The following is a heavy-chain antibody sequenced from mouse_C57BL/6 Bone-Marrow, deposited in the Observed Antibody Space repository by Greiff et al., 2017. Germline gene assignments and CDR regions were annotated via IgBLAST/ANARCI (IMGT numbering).Heavy chain of an antibody. D-gene: IGHD2-12*01. CDR3: AREGYSGDFDY. CDR2: IDPSDSYT. V-gene: IGHV1-69*01. J-gene: IGHJ2*01. CDR1: GYTFTSYW. Sequence: QVQLQQPGAELVMPGASVKLSCKASGYTFTSYWMHWVKQRPGQGLEWIGEIDPSDSYTNYNQKFKGKSTLTVDKSSSTAYMKLDSLTSEDSAVYYCAREGYSGDFDYWGQGTTLTVSS.